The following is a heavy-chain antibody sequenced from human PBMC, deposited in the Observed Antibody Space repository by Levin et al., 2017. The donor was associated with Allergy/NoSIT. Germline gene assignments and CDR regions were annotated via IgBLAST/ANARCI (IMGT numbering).Heavy chain of an antibody. CDR3: ARQNVLLWFREPI. V-gene: IGHV4-39*01. J-gene: IGHJ4*02. D-gene: IGHD3-10*01. Sequence: PSETLSLTCTVSGGSISSSSYYWGWIRQPPGKGLEWIGSIYYSGSTYYNPSLKSRVTISVDTSKNQFSLKLSSVTAADTAVYYCARQNVLLWFREPIWGQGTLVTVSS. CDR1: GGSISSSSYY. CDR2: IYYSGST.